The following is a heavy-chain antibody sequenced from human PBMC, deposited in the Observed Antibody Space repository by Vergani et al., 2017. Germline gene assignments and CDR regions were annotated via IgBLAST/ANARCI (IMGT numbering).Heavy chain of an antibody. D-gene: IGHD2/OR15-2a*01. CDR3: ARSGVSYYYGMDV. J-gene: IGHJ6*02. Sequence: QVQLQESGPGLVKPSQTLSLTCTVSGGSISSGGYYWSWIRQHPGKGLEWIGYIYYSGSTYYNPSLKSRVTLSVDTSKNQFSLKLSSVTAAHTAVYYCARSGVSYYYGMDVWGQGTTVTVSS. V-gene: IGHV4-31*03. CDR1: GGSISSGGYY. CDR2: IYYSGST.